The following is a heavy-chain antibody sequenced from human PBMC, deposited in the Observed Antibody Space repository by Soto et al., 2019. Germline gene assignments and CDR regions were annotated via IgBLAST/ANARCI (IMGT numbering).Heavy chain of an antibody. CDR2: ISHGGSP. V-gene: IGHV4-30-2*01. CDR1: GGSVSSGVFS. Sequence: QLKLQESGSGVVKPSQTLSLTCAVSGGSVSSGVFSWNWIRQPPGQGLEWIGYISHGGSPHYTPSLRGRVSIAVDRSTNVISLNLASMTPADTAVYFCARGHYCYAMDLGGQGTTVTVSS. CDR3: ARGHYCYAMDL. J-gene: IGHJ6*02.